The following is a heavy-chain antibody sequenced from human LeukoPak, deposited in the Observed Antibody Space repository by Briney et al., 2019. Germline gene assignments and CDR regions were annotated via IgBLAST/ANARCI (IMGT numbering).Heavy chain of an antibody. CDR2: INSDGSST. D-gene: IGHD6-19*01. Sequence: PGGSLRLSCAASEFTFSSYWIHWVRQAPGKGLVWVSRINSDGSSTRYADSVKGRFTISRDNANNTLYLQMNSLRAEDTAVYYCARGASYTSAWYGLDYWGQGTLVTVSS. J-gene: IGHJ4*02. CDR3: ARGASYTSAWYGLDY. V-gene: IGHV3-74*01. CDR1: EFTFSSYW.